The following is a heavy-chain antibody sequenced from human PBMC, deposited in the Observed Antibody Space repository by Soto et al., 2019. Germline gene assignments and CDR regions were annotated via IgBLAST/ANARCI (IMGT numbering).Heavy chain of an antibody. CDR1: GFSLNTRGVG. V-gene: IGHV2-5*02. D-gene: IGHD6-6*01. CDR3: AHTYSSSPDDGFDV. J-gene: IGHJ3*01. Sequence: QITLKESGHTLVKPTQMLTLTCTFSGFSLNTRGVGVGWIRQPPGGALEWLALIYWDDDKRYSPSLRSRLTITKDTSKNQVVLTMTTMEPLDTGTYYCAHTYSSSPDDGFDVWRQGTRVTVSS. CDR2: IYWDDDK.